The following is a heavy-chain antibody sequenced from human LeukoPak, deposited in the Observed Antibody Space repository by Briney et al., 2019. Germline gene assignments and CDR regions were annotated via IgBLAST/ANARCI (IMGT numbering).Heavy chain of an antibody. CDR1: GFTFSSYG. D-gene: IGHD4-11*01. CDR2: ISYDGSSE. CDR3: AKDNDHCTSNCRAFDY. J-gene: IGHJ4*02. V-gene: IGHV3-30*18. Sequence: AGGSLRLSCAASGFTFSSYGMHWVRQAQGKGLEWVAVISYDGSSEYFADSVKGRFTISRDNSKNTLYLHMNSLRPEDTAVYYCAKDNDHCTSNCRAFDYWGQGTLVTVSS.